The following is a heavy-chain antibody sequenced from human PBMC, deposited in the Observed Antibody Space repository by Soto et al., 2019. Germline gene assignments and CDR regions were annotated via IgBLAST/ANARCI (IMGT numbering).Heavy chain of an antibody. D-gene: IGHD1-26*01. CDR2: IGTAGDT. J-gene: IGHJ3*02. V-gene: IGHV3-13*04. CDR3: ASPEWVDDSIDI. CDR1: GFTFSSYD. Sequence: GGSLRLSCAASGFTFSSYDMHWVRQATGKGLEWVSAIGTAGDTYYPGSVKGRLIISRDNTENSLYLQMNSLRVEDTAVYYCASPEWVDDSIDIWGHGTMVTVSS.